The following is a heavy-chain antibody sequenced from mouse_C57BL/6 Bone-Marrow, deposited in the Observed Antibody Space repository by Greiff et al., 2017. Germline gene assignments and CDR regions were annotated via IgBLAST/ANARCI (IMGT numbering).Heavy chain of an antibody. D-gene: IGHD2-12*01. Sequence: VKLVESGAELVRPGTSVKMSCKASGYTFTNYWIGWAKQRPGHGLEWIGDIYPGGGYTNYNEKFKGKATLTADKSSSTAYMQFSSLTSEDSAIYYCARSAYYSSWFAYWGQGTLVTVSA. J-gene: IGHJ3*01. CDR2: IYPGGGYT. CDR3: ARSAYYSSWFAY. CDR1: GYTFTNYW. V-gene: IGHV1-63*01.